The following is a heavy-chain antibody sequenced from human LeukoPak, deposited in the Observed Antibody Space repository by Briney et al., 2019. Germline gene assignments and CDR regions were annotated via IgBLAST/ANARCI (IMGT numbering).Heavy chain of an antibody. CDR2: IYHSGST. Sequence: NPSETLSLTCTVSGGSISSYYWGWIRQPPGKGLEWIGSIYHSGSTYYNPSLKSRVTISVDTSKNQFSLKLSSVTAADTAVYYCARSVFPDTVVVPAAAYDYWGQGTLVTVSS. CDR3: ARSVFPDTVVVPAAAYDY. CDR1: GGSISSYY. D-gene: IGHD2-2*01. J-gene: IGHJ4*02. V-gene: IGHV4-38-2*02.